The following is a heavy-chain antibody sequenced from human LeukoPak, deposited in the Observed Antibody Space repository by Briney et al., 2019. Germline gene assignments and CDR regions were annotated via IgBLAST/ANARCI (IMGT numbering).Heavy chain of an antibody. J-gene: IGHJ3*02. CDR1: GYTFTTYA. CDR2: IRTNTGSP. Sequence: ASVKVSCRASGYTFTTYAINWVRQAPGQGLEYMGWIRTNTGSPTYAQGFTGRFVFSLDTSVNTAYPQISSLKAEDTAVYYCAKDLDSAAFDIWGQGTMVTVSS. V-gene: IGHV7-4-1*02. CDR3: AKDLDSAAFDI. D-gene: IGHD2-15*01.